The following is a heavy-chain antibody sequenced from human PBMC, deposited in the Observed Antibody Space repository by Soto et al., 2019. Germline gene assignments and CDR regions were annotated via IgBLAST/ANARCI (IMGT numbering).Heavy chain of an antibody. CDR1: GYTFTSYT. Sequence: QVQLVQSGAEVKKPGASVKVSCKASGYTFTSYTSSWVREAPGQGLEWMGWINIYNGNTNYPQKVQGRATMTADTSTSTAFMELRSLRSDDTAVYYCARDLDYYGLDVWGQGTTVIVSS. CDR2: INIYNGNT. J-gene: IGHJ6*02. V-gene: IGHV1-18*01. CDR3: ARDLDYYGLDV.